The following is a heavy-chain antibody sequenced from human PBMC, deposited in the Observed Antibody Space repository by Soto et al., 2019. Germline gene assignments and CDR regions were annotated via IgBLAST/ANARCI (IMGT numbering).Heavy chain of an antibody. CDR1: GFTFSTYA. V-gene: IGHV3-23*01. Sequence: EVQLLESGGGLVQPGGSLTLSCAASGFTFSTYAMTWVRQAPGKGLEWVSTISDRDGSTYYADSVKGRFTISRYTSKNTVSLQMNSLRAEDTAVYYCAKEVEGGWYYFDYWGQGTLVTVSS. CDR2: ISDRDGST. CDR3: AKEVEGGWYYFDY. J-gene: IGHJ4*02. D-gene: IGHD2-15*01.